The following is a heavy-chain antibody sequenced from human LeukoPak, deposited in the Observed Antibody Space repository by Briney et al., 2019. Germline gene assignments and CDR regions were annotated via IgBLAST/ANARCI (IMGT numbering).Heavy chain of an antibody. CDR2: VCHRGTT. Sequence: SETLSLTCSVSGGSISGGSYYWGWIRQPPGKGLEWIGSVCHRGTTYYNPSLTSRVTMSIDTSQNQFSLRLSSVTAADTAMYYCARGTIAVAAIFDYWGQGTLVTVSS. CDR3: ARGTIAVAAIFDY. V-gene: IGHV4-39*07. D-gene: IGHD6-19*01. CDR1: GGSISGGSYY. J-gene: IGHJ4*02.